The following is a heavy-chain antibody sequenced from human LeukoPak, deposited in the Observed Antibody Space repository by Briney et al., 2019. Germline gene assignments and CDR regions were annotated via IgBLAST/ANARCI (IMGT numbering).Heavy chain of an antibody. CDR1: GLTFSSYG. CDR2: IWYDGSNK. J-gene: IGHJ4*02. V-gene: IGHV3-33*01. CDR3: ARTLYCSSTSCYNPGPSDY. Sequence: GRSLRLSCAASGLTFSSYGMHWVRQAPGKGLEWVAVIWYDGSNKYYADSVKGRFTISRDNSKNTLYLQMNSLRAEDTAVYYCARTLYCSSTSCYNPGPSDYWGQGTLVTVSS. D-gene: IGHD2-2*02.